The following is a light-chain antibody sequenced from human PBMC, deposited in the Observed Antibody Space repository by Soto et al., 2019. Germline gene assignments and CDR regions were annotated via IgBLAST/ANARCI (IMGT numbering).Light chain of an antibody. CDR3: GTWDSSLNIGV. CDR1: SSNIGDNS. Sequence: QSVLTQPPSVSAAPGQKVTISRSGSSSNIGDNSVSWYQHVPGTAPKVVIYEDDERPLGIPARFSGSKSGASATLGITGLQTGDEADYYCGTWDSSLNIGVFGTGTKLTVL. CDR2: EDD. J-gene: IGLJ1*01. V-gene: IGLV1-51*02.